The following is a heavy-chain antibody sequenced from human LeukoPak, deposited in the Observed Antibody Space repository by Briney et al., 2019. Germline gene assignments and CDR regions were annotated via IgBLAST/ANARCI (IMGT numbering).Heavy chain of an antibody. CDR3: ARVGFGAYYYFDY. Sequence: ASVKVSCKASGYTFTNYAMNWVRQVPGQGLEWMGWIDTNTGNPTYAQGFTERFVFSLDTSVSTAYLQISSLKAEDTAVYYCARVGFGAYYYFDYWGQGTLVTVSS. D-gene: IGHD3-10*01. CDR1: GYTFTNYA. V-gene: IGHV7-4-1*02. J-gene: IGHJ4*02. CDR2: IDTNTGNP.